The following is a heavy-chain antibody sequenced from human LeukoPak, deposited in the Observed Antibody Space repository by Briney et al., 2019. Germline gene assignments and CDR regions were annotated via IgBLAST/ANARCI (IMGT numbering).Heavy chain of an antibody. V-gene: IGHV3-23*01. CDR2: ISGSGGST. D-gene: IGHD3-10*01. Sequence: GGSLRLSCAASGFTFSSYAMSWVRQAPGKGLEWVSAISGSGGSTYYADSVKGRFTISRDNSKNTLYLQMNSLRAEDTAVYYCAKVTFGELAPDYYYYYMDVWGKGTTVTISS. CDR3: AKVTFGELAPDYYYYYMDV. CDR1: GFTFSSYA. J-gene: IGHJ6*03.